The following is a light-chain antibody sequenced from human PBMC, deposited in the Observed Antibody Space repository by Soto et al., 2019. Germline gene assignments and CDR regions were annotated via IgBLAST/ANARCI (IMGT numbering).Light chain of an antibody. Sequence: EIVMTQSPATLSVSPGERATLSCRASQSVSSNLAWYQQKPGQTPRLLIYDASSRATCIPARFSGSGSETDFTLTISSLQSADFAVYYCQQYNNCPLTFGGGTNVEIK. J-gene: IGKJ4*01. CDR1: QSVSSN. CDR3: QQYNNCPLT. V-gene: IGKV3-15*01. CDR2: DAS.